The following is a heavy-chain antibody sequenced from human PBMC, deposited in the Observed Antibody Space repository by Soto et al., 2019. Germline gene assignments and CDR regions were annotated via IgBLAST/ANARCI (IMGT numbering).Heavy chain of an antibody. J-gene: IGHJ3*02. CDR3: TRAKDSSGYYNAFDI. CDR2: IRSKAYGGTT. CDR1: GCTFGDYA. Sequence: GGSLRLSCTASGCTFGDYAMSWFRQAPGKGLEWVGFIRSKAYGGTTEYAASVKGRFTISRDDSKSIAYLQMNSLKTEDTAVYYCTRAKDSSGYYNAFDIWGKGTMVTVSS. D-gene: IGHD3-22*01. V-gene: IGHV3-49*03.